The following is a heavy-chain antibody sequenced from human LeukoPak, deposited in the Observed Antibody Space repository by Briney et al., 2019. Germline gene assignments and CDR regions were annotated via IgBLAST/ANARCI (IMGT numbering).Heavy chain of an antibody. D-gene: IGHD6-13*01. CDR3: ARGPRYSFY. CDR2: INGTAIDT. J-gene: IGHJ4*02. CDR1: GFSIMNSA. V-gene: IGHV3-23*01. Sequence: PGGSLRLSCAASGFSIMNSAMNWVRQAPGKGLEWVSAINGTAIDTDYADSVEGRFTISGDYSKNTLYLQMTSLRAEDTAVYYCARGPRYSFYWGQGTLVSVSS.